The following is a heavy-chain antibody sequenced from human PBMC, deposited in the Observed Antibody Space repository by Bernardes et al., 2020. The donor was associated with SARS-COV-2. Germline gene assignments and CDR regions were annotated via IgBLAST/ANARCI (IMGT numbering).Heavy chain of an antibody. D-gene: IGHD1-26*01. CDR1: GFTFGDYA. J-gene: IGHJ4*02. Sequence: GGSLRLSCAASGFTFGDYAMHWVRQAPGKGLEWVSGISWNSGSIGYADSVKGRFTISRDNAKNSLYLQMNSLRADDTAAYYCATAREPNQIDQWGQGTLVTVSS. CDR3: ATAREPNQIDQ. CDR2: ISWNSGSI. V-gene: IGHV3-9*01.